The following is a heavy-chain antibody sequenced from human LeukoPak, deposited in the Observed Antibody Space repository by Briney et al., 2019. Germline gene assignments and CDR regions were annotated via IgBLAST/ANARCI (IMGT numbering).Heavy chain of an antibody. CDR2: IRSKAYGCTT. CDR3: TRDTGYSYPDGDAFDI. Sequence: GGSLRLSCTASGFNFGDYAMSWVRQAPGKGLEWVGFIRSKAYGCTTEYAASVKDRFTISRDDSKSIAYLQMNSLKTEYTAVYYCTRDTGYSYPDGDAFDIWCQGTMVTVSS. J-gene: IGHJ3*02. V-gene: IGHV3-49*04. D-gene: IGHD5-18*01. CDR1: GFNFGDYA.